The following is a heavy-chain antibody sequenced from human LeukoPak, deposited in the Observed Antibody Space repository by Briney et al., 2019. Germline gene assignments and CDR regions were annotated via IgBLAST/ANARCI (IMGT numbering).Heavy chain of an antibody. D-gene: IGHD4-17*01. CDR3: ARDDFGDSKGWFDP. Sequence: VASVKVSCKASGYTFTNYGITWVRQAPGQGLEWMGWISAYIGNTNYAQKLQGRVTMTTDTSTSTAYMELRSLRSDDTAVYYCARDDFGDSKGWFDPWGQGTLVTVSS. CDR2: ISAYIGNT. J-gene: IGHJ5*02. V-gene: IGHV1-18*01. CDR1: GYTFTNYG.